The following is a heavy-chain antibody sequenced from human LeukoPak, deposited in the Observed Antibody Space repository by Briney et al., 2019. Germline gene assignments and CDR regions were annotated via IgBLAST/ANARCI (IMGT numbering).Heavy chain of an antibody. CDR2: IYYSGST. CDR1: GGSISSGGYY. D-gene: IGHD3-22*01. J-gene: IGHJ4*02. V-gene: IGHV4-31*03. Sequence: PSETLSLTCTVSGGSISSGGYYWSWIRQHPGKGLEWIGYIYYSGSTYYNPSLKSRVTISVDTSKNQFSLKLSSVTAADTAVYYCARYTYYYDSSGYYYSFFDYWGQGTLVTVSS. CDR3: ARYTYYYDSSGYYYSFFDY.